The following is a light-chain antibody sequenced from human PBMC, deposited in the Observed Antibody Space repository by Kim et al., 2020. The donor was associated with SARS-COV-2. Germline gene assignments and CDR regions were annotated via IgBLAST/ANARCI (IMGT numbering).Light chain of an antibody. CDR2: DVS. CDR3: QQYCILPYT. J-gene: IGKJ2*01. V-gene: IGKV3-20*01. Sequence: EIVLTQSPGSLSLSPGERATLSCGASQSISSTYLTWYQQKPGQAPRLLIHDVSQRASGIPGRFSGSGFGTDFTLTISRLEPEDSAVYYCQQYCILPYTFGQGTKLDI. CDR1: QSISSTY.